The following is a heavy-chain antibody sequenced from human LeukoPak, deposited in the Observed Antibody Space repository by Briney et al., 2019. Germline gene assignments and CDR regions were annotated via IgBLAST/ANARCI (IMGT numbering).Heavy chain of an antibody. D-gene: IGHD3-9*01. CDR2: IYYSGST. J-gene: IGHJ4*02. Sequence: SETLSLTCTVSGGSISSYYWSWIRQPPGKGLEWIGYIYYSGSTNYNPSLKSRVTISVDTSKNQFSLKLSSVTAADTAVYYCARHGPPDLLRYFDWLLPPPDPKLDYWGQGTLVTVSS. V-gene: IGHV4-59*08. CDR3: ARHGPPDLLRYFDWLLPPPDPKLDY. CDR1: GGSISSYY.